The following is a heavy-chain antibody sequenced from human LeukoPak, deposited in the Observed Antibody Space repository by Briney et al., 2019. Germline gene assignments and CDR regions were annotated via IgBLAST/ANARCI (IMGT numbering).Heavy chain of an antibody. J-gene: IGHJ5*02. CDR2: IYYSGST. CDR3: ARDQTVGGWYLNWFDP. V-gene: IGHV4-59*01. CDR1: GGSISSYY. D-gene: IGHD6-19*01. Sequence: PSETLSLTCTVSGGSISSYYWSWIRQPPGKGLEWIGYIYYSGSTNYNPSLKSRVTISVDTSKNQFSLKLSSVTAADTAVYYCARDQTVGGWYLNWFDPWGQGTLVTVSS.